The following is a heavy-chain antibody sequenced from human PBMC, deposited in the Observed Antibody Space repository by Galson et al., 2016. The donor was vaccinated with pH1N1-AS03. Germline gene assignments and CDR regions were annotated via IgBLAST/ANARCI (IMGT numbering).Heavy chain of an antibody. Sequence: SLRLSCAASGFTFSSYSMTWVRQAPGKGLEWVSFIRNSGSYISYADSVKGRFSISRDSAKNSLFLQMNSLRVEDTAVYYCARSSYDILTNPLYWGQGVPVTVSS. V-gene: IGHV3-21*04. CDR3: ARSSYDILTNPLY. CDR1: GFTFSSYS. CDR2: IRNSGSYI. J-gene: IGHJ4*02. D-gene: IGHD3-9*01.